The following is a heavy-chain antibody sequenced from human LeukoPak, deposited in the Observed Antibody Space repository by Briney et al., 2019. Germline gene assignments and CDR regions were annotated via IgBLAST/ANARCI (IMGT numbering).Heavy chain of an antibody. CDR2: INNRGSST. Sequence: GGSLRLSCAASGFTFTSYTMSWVRQAPGEGLEWLSAINNRGSSTYYAGSVKDRFTISRDNSENTLYLQMNSLTVDDTAVYFCAKERQTGDYFTSDYWGQGTLVTVSS. D-gene: IGHD4-17*01. CDR1: GFTFTSYT. J-gene: IGHJ4*02. CDR3: AKERQTGDYFTSDY. V-gene: IGHV3-23*01.